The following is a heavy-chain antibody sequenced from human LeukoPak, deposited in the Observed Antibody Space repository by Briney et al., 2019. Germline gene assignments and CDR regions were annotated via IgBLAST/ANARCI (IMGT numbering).Heavy chain of an antibody. CDR3: ASIPIHSGSYY. CDR2: ISYDGSNK. D-gene: IGHD1-26*01. CDR1: GFTFSSYG. J-gene: IGHJ4*02. Sequence: GRSLRLSCAASGFTFSSYGMHWVRQAPGKGLEWVAVISYDGSNKYYADSVKGRFTISRDNSKNTLYLQMNSLRAEDTAVYYCASIPIHSGSYYVGQGTLVTASS. V-gene: IGHV3-30*03.